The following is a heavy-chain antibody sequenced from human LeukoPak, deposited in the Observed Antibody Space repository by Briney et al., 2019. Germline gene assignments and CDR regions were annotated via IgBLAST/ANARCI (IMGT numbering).Heavy chain of an antibody. Sequence: ASVKVSCKASGYTFTDYYMHWVRQAPGQGLEWMGWISPTSGGTNYAKKFQGRVTMTRDTSISTAYLDLSSLISGDTAVYYCARDGTFDIWGQGTMVTVSS. J-gene: IGHJ3*02. V-gene: IGHV1-2*02. CDR2: ISPTSGGT. CDR3: ARDGTFDI. CDR1: GYTFTDYY.